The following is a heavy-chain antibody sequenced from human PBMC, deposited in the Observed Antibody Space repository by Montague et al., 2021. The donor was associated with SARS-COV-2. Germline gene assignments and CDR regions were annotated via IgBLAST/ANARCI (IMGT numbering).Heavy chain of an antibody. CDR2: INHSGST. CDR3: ARGQVTILGVLIMLPAAGALDI. Sequence: SETLSLTCAVYDGSFSGYYWSWIRQPPGKGLEWIGEINHSGSTNYNPSLKSRVTISVDTSKNQFSLKLNSVSAADTAVYYCARGQVTILGVLIMLPAAGALDIWGQGTMVTVSS. D-gene: IGHD3-3*01. J-gene: IGHJ3*02. V-gene: IGHV4-34*01. CDR1: DGSFSGYY.